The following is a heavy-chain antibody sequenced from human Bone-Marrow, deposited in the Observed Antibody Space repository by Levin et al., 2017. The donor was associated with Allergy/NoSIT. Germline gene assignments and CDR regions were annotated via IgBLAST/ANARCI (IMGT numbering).Heavy chain of an antibody. Sequence: SGPTLVKPTQTLTLTCTFSGFSLSTHGVGVGWIRQPPGKALEWLALIYWNDDERYSPSLKSRVTITKDTSKNQVVLTMTNMDPVDTATYYCARELYVTRRMDGWGQGTTVTVSS. CDR2: IYWNDDE. CDR3: ARELYVTRRMDG. D-gene: IGHD2-8*01. V-gene: IGHV2-5*01. J-gene: IGHJ6*02. CDR1: GFSLSTHGVG.